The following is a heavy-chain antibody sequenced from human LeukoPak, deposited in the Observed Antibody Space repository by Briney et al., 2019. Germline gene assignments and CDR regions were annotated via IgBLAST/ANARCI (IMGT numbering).Heavy chain of an antibody. J-gene: IGHJ6*03. CDR1: GYTFTSYD. CDR3: AKRAYGDYGYYYYMDV. CDR2: MNPDSGNT. Sequence: ASVKVSCKASGYTFTSYDINWVRQATGQGLEWMGWMNPDSGNTGYAQKFQGRVTMTRNTSISTAYMKLSSLRSEDTAVYYCAKRAYGDYGYYYYMDVWGKGTTVTVSS. D-gene: IGHD4-17*01. V-gene: IGHV1-8*01.